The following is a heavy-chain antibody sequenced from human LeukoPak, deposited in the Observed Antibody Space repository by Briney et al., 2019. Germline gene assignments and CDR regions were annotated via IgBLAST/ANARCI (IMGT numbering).Heavy chain of an antibody. CDR2: IYHRGST. Sequence: SETLSLTCSVYGGSISPYYWSWIRQPPGKGLEWIGHIYHRGSTNYNPSLKSRVTISVDTSKNQFSLKLSSVTAADTAVYYCARDLLSYDILTGYYGGYFDLWGRGTLVTVSS. V-gene: IGHV4-59*01. D-gene: IGHD3-9*01. CDR1: GGSISPYY. CDR3: ARDLLSYDILTGYYGGYFDL. J-gene: IGHJ2*01.